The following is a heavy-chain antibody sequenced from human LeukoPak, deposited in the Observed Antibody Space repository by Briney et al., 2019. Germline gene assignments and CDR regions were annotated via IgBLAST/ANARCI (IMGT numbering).Heavy chain of an antibody. V-gene: IGHV3-21*01. CDR3: AGGSHSSSWSDFDY. CDR1: GFTFSSYS. Sequence: GGSLRLSCAASGFTFSSYSMNWVRQAPGKGLEWVSSISSSSYIYYADSVKGRFTISRDNAKNSLYLQMNSLRAEDTAVYYCAGGSHSSSWSDFDYWGQGTLVTVSS. D-gene: IGHD6-13*01. CDR2: ISSSSYI. J-gene: IGHJ4*02.